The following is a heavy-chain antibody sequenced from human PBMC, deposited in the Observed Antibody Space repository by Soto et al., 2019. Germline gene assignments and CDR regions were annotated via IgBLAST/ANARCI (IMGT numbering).Heavy chain of an antibody. Sequence: EVHLVESGGGLVQPGRSLRLSCAASGFTFDDFAMHWVRQVPGKGLEWVSSISWNSGNIVYADSVKGRFTISRDSAKNSLYLQMNSLRTEDTALYYCAKGAVTSICGYVDYWGQGTLVTVSS. CDR2: ISWNSGNI. V-gene: IGHV3-9*01. J-gene: IGHJ4*02. D-gene: IGHD5-12*01. CDR1: GFTFDDFA. CDR3: AKGAVTSICGYVDY.